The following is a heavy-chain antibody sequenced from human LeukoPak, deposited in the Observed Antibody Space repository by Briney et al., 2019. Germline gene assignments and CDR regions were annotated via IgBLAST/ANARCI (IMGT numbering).Heavy chain of an antibody. Sequence: ASVKVSCKASGGTFSRYAISWVRQAPGQGLEWMGGIIPIFGTANYAQKFQGRVTITADEPSTTAYMELSGLRSEDTAVYYCATDASIYDSRGYYYLWWGQGTLVTVSS. V-gene: IGHV1-69*13. J-gene: IGHJ4*02. D-gene: IGHD3-22*01. CDR2: IIPIFGTA. CDR3: ATDASIYDSRGYYYLW. CDR1: GGTFSRYA.